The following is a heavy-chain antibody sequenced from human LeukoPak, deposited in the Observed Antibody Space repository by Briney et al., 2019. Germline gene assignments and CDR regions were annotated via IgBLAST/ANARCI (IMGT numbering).Heavy chain of an antibody. D-gene: IGHD2/OR15-2a*01. J-gene: IGHJ4*02. CDR1: GFTFSSYS. V-gene: IGHV3-7*01. CDR2: INQDGSQK. Sequence: GGSLRLSCAASGFTFSSYSMNWVRQAPGKGLEWVANINQDGSQKYYVDSVKGRFTISRDNAKRSLYLQMNSLRAEDTAVYYCATLWLDSWGQGTLVTVSS. CDR3: ATLWLDS.